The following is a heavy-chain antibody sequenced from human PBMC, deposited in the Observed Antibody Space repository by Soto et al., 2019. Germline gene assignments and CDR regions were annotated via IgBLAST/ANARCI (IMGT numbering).Heavy chain of an antibody. Sequence: SEPLSLTYHVSGDSIRSDKWWSWVRQSTGRGLEWFGEIHHRGTTNCNPSLKSRVTISVEKSKNQLSQEMTSLTVADTAIYYCARGGDWKFDFWGHGSLVTVSS. CDR2: IHHRGTT. CDR3: ARGGDWKFDF. J-gene: IGHJ4*01. CDR1: GDSIRSDKW. D-gene: IGHD2-21*02. V-gene: IGHV4-4*02.